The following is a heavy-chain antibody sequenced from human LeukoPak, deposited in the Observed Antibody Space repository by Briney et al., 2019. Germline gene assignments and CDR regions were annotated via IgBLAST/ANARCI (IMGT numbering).Heavy chain of an antibody. J-gene: IGHJ4*02. CDR1: GYTLVSYD. Sequence: GASVKVSCKAAGYTLVSYDINWVRQAPGQRFEWMGWMNPNTGDTEYAQKFQGRVTFTSVTSTNTAYMEMSGLRIDDTALYFCARGRKYMRTFDYWGQGTLVTVSS. CDR2: MNPNTGDT. D-gene: IGHD1-14*01. V-gene: IGHV1-8*01. CDR3: ARGRKYMRTFDY.